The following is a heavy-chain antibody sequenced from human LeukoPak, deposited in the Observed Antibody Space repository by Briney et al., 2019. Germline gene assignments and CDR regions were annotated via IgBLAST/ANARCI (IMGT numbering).Heavy chain of an antibody. Sequence: GGSLRLSCAASGFTFSSYAMSWVRQAPGKGLEWVSAISGSGGSTYHADSVKGRFTISRDNSKNTLYLQMNSLRAEDTAVYYCANMFVVVVAATPYFDYWGQGTLVTVSS. D-gene: IGHD2-15*01. CDR1: GFTFSSYA. CDR2: ISGSGGST. J-gene: IGHJ4*02. V-gene: IGHV3-23*01. CDR3: ANMFVVVVAATPYFDY.